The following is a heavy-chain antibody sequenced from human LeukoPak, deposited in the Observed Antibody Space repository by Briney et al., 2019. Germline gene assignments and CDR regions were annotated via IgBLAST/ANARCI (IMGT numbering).Heavy chain of an antibody. CDR2: IRYDGSNK. J-gene: IGHJ3*02. CDR1: GFTFSSYG. V-gene: IGHV3-30*02. CDR3: AKEMATLDSEVANSGDGFDI. D-gene: IGHD5-12*01. Sequence: QSGGSLRLSCAASGFTFSSYGMHWVRQAPGKGLEWVAFIRYDGSNKYYADSVKGRFTISRDNSKNTLYLQMNSLRAEDTAVYYCAKEMATLDSEVANSGDGFDIWGQGTMVTVSS.